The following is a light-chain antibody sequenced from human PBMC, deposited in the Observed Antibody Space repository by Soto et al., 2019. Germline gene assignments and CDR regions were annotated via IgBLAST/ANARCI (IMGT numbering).Light chain of an antibody. CDR2: KAS. J-gene: IGKJ1*01. CDR1: QTISIW. CDR3: LQYKSYPWT. V-gene: IGKV1-5*03. Sequence: DIQMTQSPSTLSASVGDSVTITCRASQTISIWLAWYQQKPGKAPKLLIYKASDLGSGVPSTFSGSASGTEFTLTISSLQPDDFATSYCLQYKSYPWTFGQATKV.